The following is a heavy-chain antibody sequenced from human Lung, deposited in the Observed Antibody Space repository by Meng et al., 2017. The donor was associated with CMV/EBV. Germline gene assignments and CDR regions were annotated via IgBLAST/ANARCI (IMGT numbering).Heavy chain of an antibody. CDR1: GGSFSGYY. V-gene: IGHV4-34*01. D-gene: IGHD2-2*02. CDR3: ARGDPRRYCSSTSCYRGFYRLDP. Sequence: SQTLSLTCAVYGGSFSGYYWSWIRQPPGKGLEWIGEINHSGSTNYNPSLKSRVTISVDTSKNQFSLKLSSVTAADTAVYYCARGDPRRYCSSTSCYRGFYRLDPXGQGXLVTVSS. CDR2: INHSGST. J-gene: IGHJ5*02.